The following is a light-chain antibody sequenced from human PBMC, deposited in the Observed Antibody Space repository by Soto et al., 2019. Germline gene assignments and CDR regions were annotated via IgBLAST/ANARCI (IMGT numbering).Light chain of an antibody. CDR3: QQYGSSPIT. V-gene: IGKV3-20*01. CDR1: QSVSSSY. CDR2: DAS. Sequence: ETVLTQSTGTLSLSPGERTTLSCRASQSVSSSYLAWYQQKPGQAPRLLIYDASNRATGIPARFSGSGSGTDITFTISILEPEDFAVYYCQQYGSSPITFGQGTRLEIK. J-gene: IGKJ5*01.